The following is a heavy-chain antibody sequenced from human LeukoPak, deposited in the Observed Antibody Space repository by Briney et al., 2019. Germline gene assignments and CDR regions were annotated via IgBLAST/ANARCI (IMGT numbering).Heavy chain of an antibody. Sequence: SETLSLTCTVSGGSVSNGNYYWSWLRQPPGTALEWIGYIYYSGSTYYNPSLEGRVTISVDTSKNQFSVKLSSVTTADTAVYYCARSQNYYGSGDYWSQGTLVTVSS. J-gene: IGHJ4*02. V-gene: IGHV4-61*01. D-gene: IGHD3-10*01. CDR1: GGSVSNGNYY. CDR3: ARSQNYYGSGDY. CDR2: IYYSGST.